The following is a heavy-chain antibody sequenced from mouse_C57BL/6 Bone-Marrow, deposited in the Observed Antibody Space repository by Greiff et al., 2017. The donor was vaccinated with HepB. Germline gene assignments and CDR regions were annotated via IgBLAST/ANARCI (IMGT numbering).Heavy chain of an antibody. J-gene: IGHJ4*01. CDR2: INPYNGGT. CDR1: GYTFTDYY. Sequence: VQLKQSGPVLVKPGASVKMSCKASGYTFTDYYMNWVKQSHGKSLEWIGVINPYNGGTSYNQKFKGKATLTVDKSSSTAYMELNSLTSEDSAVYYCARRGPWAMDYWGQGTSVTVSS. V-gene: IGHV1-19*01. CDR3: ARRGPWAMDY.